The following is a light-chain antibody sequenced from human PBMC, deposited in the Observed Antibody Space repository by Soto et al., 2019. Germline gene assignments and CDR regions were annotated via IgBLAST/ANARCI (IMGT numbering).Light chain of an antibody. Sequence: DIQMTQSAASLSASVGDSVTITCRASQNIKTYLNWYQQKPGKAPNLLIYAASSLHSGVPSRFSGSGSGTDFTLTISSLQPEDFATYYCQQSFSSLPWTFGQRTKVDIK. V-gene: IGKV1-39*01. CDR3: QQSFSSLPWT. CDR1: QNIKTY. CDR2: AAS. J-gene: IGKJ1*01.